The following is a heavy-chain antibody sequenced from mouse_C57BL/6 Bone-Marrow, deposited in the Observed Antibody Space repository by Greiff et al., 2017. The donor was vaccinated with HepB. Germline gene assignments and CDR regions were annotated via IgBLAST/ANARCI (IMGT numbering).Heavy chain of an antibody. J-gene: IGHJ1*03. Sequence: QVQLQQPGAELVKPGASVKLSCKASGYTFTSYWMQWVKQRPGQSLEWIGEIDPSDSYTNYNQKFKGKATLTVDTSSSTAYMQLSSLTSEDSAVYYCARYPGYFDVWGTGTTVTVSS. V-gene: IGHV1-50*01. CDR1: GYTFTSYW. CDR3: ARYPGYFDV. CDR2: IDPSDSYT.